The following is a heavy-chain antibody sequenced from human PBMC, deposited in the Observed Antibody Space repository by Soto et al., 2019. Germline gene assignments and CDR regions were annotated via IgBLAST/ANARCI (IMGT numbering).Heavy chain of an antibody. CDR2: IYTGGET. Sequence: GGSLRLSCAASGFTVGSNHMTWVRQAPGKGLEWVSVIYTGGETYYLDSVKGRFTISRHNSRNTLYLQMNSLRAEDTAVYYCASLDYSHLMVYGYWGQGTLVTVSS. V-gene: IGHV3-53*01. D-gene: IGHD4-4*01. CDR3: ASLDYSHLMVYGY. CDR1: GFTVGSNH. J-gene: IGHJ4*02.